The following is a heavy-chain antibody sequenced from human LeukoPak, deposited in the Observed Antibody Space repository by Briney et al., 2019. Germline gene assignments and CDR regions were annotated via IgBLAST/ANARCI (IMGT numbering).Heavy chain of an antibody. CDR2: INPSGGST. V-gene: IGHV1-46*01. CDR3: ATSRYSGNYSNY. J-gene: IGHJ4*02. Sequence: ASVKVSCKASGYTFTSYYMHWVRQAPGQGLEWMGIINPSGGSTSYAQKFQGRVTMTRDTSTSTVYMELSSLRSEDTAVYYCATSRYSGNYSNYWGQGTLVTVSS. CDR1: GYTFTSYY. D-gene: IGHD1-26*01.